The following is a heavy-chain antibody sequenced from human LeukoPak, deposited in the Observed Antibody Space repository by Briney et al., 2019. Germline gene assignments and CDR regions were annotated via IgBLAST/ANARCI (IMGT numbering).Heavy chain of an antibody. Sequence: GGSLRLSCAASGVTFSSYAMSWVLQAPGKGLEWVSAIHSSGGTYYADSVKGRFTISRDTSKNTLYLQINSLRVEDTAVYYCIVFGDSNHWGQGTLVTVSS. D-gene: IGHD4-17*01. J-gene: IGHJ5*02. V-gene: IGHV3-23*01. CDR3: IVFGDSNH. CDR2: IHSSGGT. CDR1: GVTFSSYA.